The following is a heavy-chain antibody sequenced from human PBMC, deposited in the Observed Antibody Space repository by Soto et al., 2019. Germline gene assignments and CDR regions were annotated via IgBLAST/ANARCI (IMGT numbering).Heavy chain of an antibody. D-gene: IGHD1-26*01. V-gene: IGHV1-24*01. Sequence: ASVKVSCKVSGYFLTALSIHWVRQAPGKGLEWMGGFDREDGETIYAQKFQGRVTMTEDTSTDSTYMELSSLTSEDTAIYYCAHGEGIVKSIVYFDSWGQGTLVTVSS. CDR3: AHGEGIVKSIVYFDS. J-gene: IGHJ4*02. CDR1: GYFLTALS. CDR2: FDREDGET.